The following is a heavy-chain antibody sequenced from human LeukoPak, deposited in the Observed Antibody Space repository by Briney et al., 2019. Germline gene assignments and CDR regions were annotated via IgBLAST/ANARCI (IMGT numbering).Heavy chain of an antibody. CDR2: INPNSDDT. Sequence: ASVKVSCKASGYTFTGYYMHWVRQAPGPGLEWMGWINPNSDDTNYAQKFQGRVTMTRDTSVSTAYLELSSLTSDDTAVYYCARGDVYNDYWGQGTLVTVSS. J-gene: IGHJ4*02. CDR3: ARGDVYNDY. V-gene: IGHV1-2*02. D-gene: IGHD5-24*01. CDR1: GYTFTGYY.